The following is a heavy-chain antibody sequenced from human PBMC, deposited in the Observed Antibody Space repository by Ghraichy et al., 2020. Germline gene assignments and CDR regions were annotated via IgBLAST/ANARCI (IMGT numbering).Heavy chain of an antibody. CDR3: ARVVGYYDSSGYREYYFDY. CDR2: MNPNSGNT. V-gene: IGHV1-8*01. D-gene: IGHD3-22*01. J-gene: IGHJ4*02. CDR1: GYTFTSYD. Sequence: ASVKVSCKASGYTFTSYDINWVRQATGQGLEWMGWMNPNSGNTGYAQKFQGRVTMTRNTSISTAYMELSSLRSEDTAVYYCARVVGYYDSSGYREYYFDYWGQGTLVTVSS.